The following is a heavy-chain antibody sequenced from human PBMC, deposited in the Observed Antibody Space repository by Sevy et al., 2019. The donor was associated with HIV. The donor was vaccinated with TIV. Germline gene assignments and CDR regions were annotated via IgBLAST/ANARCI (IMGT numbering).Heavy chain of an antibody. CDR3: AAYPYYYDSSGYHAPYYFDY. Sequence: ASVKVSCKASGFTFTSSAVQWVRQARGQRLEWIGWIVVGSGNTNYAQKFQERVTITRDMSTSTAYMELSSLSSEDTAVYYWAAYPYYYDSSGYHAPYYFDYWGQGTLVTVSS. J-gene: IGHJ4*02. V-gene: IGHV1-58*01. CDR1: GFTFTSSA. D-gene: IGHD3-22*01. CDR2: IVVGSGNT.